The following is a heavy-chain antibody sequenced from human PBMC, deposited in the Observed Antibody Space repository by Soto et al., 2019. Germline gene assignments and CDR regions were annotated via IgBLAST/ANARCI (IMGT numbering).Heavy chain of an antibody. V-gene: IGHV4-31*11. CDR3: AREEGGGYDHRWFDP. Sequence: QVQLQESGPGLVKPSQTLSLTCAVSGGSISSGAYYWSWIRQHPGKGLEWIGYIYYSGGTYYNPSRKGRVTISVDTSKNQFSLKLSSVTAADTAVYYCAREEGGGYDHRWFDPWGQGTLVTVSS. CDR2: IYYSGGT. D-gene: IGHD5-12*01. J-gene: IGHJ5*02. CDR1: GGSISSGAYY.